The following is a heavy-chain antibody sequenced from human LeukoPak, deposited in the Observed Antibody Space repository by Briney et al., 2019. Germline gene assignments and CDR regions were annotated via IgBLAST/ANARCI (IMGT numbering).Heavy chain of an antibody. CDR2: IIPIFGTA. J-gene: IGHJ6*02. Sequence: ASVKVSCKASGGTFSSYAISWVRQAPGQGLEWMGGIIPIFGTANYAQKFQGRVTITADESTSTAYMELSSLRSEDTAVYYCARGVPAAGRYYYYYGMDVWGQGTTVTVSS. CDR3: ARGVPAAGRYYYYYGMDV. D-gene: IGHD6-13*01. CDR1: GGTFSSYA. V-gene: IGHV1-69*13.